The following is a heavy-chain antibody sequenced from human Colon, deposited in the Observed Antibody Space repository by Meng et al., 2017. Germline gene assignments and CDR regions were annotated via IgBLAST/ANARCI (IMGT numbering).Heavy chain of an antibody. J-gene: IGHJ5*02. CDR2: MYNSGST. CDR1: GGPISSDGYY. Sequence: QVQLQESGPGLVKPSQTLSLTCTVSGGPISSDGYYWSWIRQPPGKGLEWVGYMYNSGSTYYTPPLKSRVTISRDTSKNQFSLKLSSVTAADTAVYYCARGPQGYNWFDPWGQGTLVTVSS. CDR3: ARGPQGYNWFDP. V-gene: IGHV4-30-4*01.